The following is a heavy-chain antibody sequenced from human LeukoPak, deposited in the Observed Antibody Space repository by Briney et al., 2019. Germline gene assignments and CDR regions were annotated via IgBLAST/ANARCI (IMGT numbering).Heavy chain of an antibody. CDR2: ISSSSNMI. CDR1: GLTFSNYE. J-gene: IGHJ4*02. V-gene: IGHV3-48*03. D-gene: IGHD6-13*01. Sequence: PGGSLRLSCAASGLTFSNYEMNWVRQAPGKGLAWLSYISSSSNMIFYAESVKGRFTISRDNAKNSLYLQMNSLGAEDTAIYYCATASGGWYRYYFDSWGRGILVTVSS. CDR3: ATASGGWYRYYFDS.